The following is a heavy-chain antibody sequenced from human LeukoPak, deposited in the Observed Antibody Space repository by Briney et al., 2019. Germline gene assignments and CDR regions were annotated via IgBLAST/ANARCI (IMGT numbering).Heavy chain of an antibody. Sequence: GASVKVSCKASGYTFTSYGISWVRQAPGQGLEWMGWISAYNVNTNYAQKLQGRVTMTTDTSTSTAYMELRSLRSDDTAVYYCARDPAGGSWYQTLTDYWGQGTLVTVSS. CDR2: ISAYNVNT. V-gene: IGHV1-18*01. CDR3: ARDPAGGSWYQTLTDY. CDR1: GYTFTSYG. D-gene: IGHD6-13*01. J-gene: IGHJ4*02.